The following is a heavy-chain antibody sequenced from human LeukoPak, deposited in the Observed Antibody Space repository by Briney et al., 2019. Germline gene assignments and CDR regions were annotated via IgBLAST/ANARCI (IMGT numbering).Heavy chain of an antibody. CDR2: ISGSSCST. Sequence: GGSLRLSCAACGLTFSSYAISWRPHAPGGGLECVSSISGSSCSTYYADSVEGRFTISRDNSKNTLYLQMNRLRAEDTAVYYCAKDGYCSSTSCYVVYFEYWGEGTLVTVSS. CDR1: GLTFSSYA. V-gene: IGHV3-23*01. D-gene: IGHD2-2*03. J-gene: IGHJ4*02. CDR3: AKDGYCSSTSCYVVYFEY.